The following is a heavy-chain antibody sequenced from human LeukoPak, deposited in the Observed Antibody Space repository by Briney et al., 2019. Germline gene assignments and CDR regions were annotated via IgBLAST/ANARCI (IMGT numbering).Heavy chain of an antibody. CDR3: ARDRGVVPAASRFDP. J-gene: IGHJ5*02. D-gene: IGHD2-2*01. V-gene: IGHV3-7*01. CDR2: IKQDGSEK. Sequence: GGSLRLSCAASGFTFSSYWMSWVRRAPGKGLEWVANIKQDGSEKYYVDSVKGRFTISRDNAKNSLYLQMNSLRAEDTAVYYCARDRGVVPAASRFDPWGQGTLVTVSS. CDR1: GFTFSSYW.